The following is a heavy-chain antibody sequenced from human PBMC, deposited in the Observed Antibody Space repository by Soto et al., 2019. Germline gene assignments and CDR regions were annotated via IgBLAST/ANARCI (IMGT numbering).Heavy chain of an antibody. CDR3: ATRYSYVHF. D-gene: IGHD5-18*01. CDR1: GYAFTGYY. V-gene: IGHV1-2*02. CDR2: INPNSGDT. Sequence: ASVKVSGKSSGYAFTGYYIHWVRQAPGQGLEWMGWINPNSGDTNYAQKFQGRVTMTRDTSFSTAYMELSSLRSDDTAVYYCATRYSYVHFWGQGTLVTVSS. J-gene: IGHJ4*02.